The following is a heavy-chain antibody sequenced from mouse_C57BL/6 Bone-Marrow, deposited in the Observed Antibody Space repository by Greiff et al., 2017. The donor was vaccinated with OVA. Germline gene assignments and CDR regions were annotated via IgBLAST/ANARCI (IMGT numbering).Heavy chain of an antibody. CDR2: INPGSGGT. J-gene: IGHJ1*03. D-gene: IGHD1-1*01. CDR3: ARSGYYYYGYFDV. Sequence: VKLQESGAELVRPGTSVKVSCKASGYAFTNYLIEWVKQRPGQGLEWIGVINPGSGGTNYNEKFKGKATLTADKSSSTAYMQLSSLTSEDSAVYFCARSGYYYYGYFDVWGTGTTVTVSS. CDR1: GYAFTNYL. V-gene: IGHV1-54*01.